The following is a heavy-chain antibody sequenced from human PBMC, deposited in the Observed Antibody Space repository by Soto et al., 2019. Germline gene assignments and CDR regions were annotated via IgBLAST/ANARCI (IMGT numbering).Heavy chain of an antibody. V-gene: IGHV3-48*01. CDR1: GFTFSSYS. CDR3: ATDSSGWEPDPYYYMDV. Sequence: GGSLRLSCAASGFTFSSYSMNWVRQAPGKGLEWVSYISSSSSTIYYADSVKGRFTISRDNAKNSLYLQMNSLRAEDTAVYYCATDSSGWEPDPYYYMDVWGKGTTVTVSS. J-gene: IGHJ6*03. CDR2: ISSSSSTI. D-gene: IGHD6-19*01.